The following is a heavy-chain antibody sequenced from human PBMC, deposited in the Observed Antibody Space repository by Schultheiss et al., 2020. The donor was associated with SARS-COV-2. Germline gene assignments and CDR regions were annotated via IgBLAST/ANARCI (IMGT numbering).Heavy chain of an antibody. CDR3: ARGPYYDFWSGYSNTYYFDF. D-gene: IGHD3-3*01. J-gene: IGHJ4*02. Sequence: SETLSLTCAVYGGSFSGYYWSWIRQPPGKGLEWIGSISHSGSTYYNPSLKSRVTISVDTSKNQFSLNLSSVTAADTAIYYCARGPYYDFWSGYSNTYYFDFWGQGTLVTVSS. CDR2: ISHSGST. CDR1: GGSFSGYY. V-gene: IGHV4-34*01.